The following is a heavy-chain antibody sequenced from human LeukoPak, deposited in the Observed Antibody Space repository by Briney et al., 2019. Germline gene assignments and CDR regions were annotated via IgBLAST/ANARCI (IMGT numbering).Heavy chain of an antibody. Sequence: GSLRLSCAASGFTVSSDHMSWVRQAPGKGLEWIGYIYYSGSTNYNPSLKSRVTISVDRSKNQFSLKLNSVTAADTAVYYCARGVDYDNNYFQYGMDVWGRGTTVTVSS. J-gene: IGHJ6*02. CDR2: IYYSGST. CDR3: ARGVDYDNNYFQYGMDV. CDR1: GFTVSSDH. V-gene: IGHV4-59*02. D-gene: IGHD3-9*01.